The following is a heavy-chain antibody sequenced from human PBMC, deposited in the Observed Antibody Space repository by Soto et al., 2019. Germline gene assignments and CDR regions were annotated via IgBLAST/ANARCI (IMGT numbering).Heavy chain of an antibody. V-gene: IGHV3-30-3*01. CDR2: ISYDGSNK. D-gene: IGHD4-17*01. CDR1: GFTFSSYA. CDR3: ARAVTTVVKGPEYFQH. Sequence: QVQLVESGGGVVQPGRSLRLSCAASGFTFSSYAMHWVRQAPGKGLEWVAVISYDGSNKYYADSVKGRFTISRDNSKNTLYLQMNSLRAEDTAVYYCARAVTTVVKGPEYFQHWGQGTLVTVSS. J-gene: IGHJ1*01.